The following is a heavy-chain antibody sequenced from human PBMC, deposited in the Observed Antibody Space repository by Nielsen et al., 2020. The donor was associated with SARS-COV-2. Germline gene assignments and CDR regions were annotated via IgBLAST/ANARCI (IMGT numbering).Heavy chain of an antibody. CDR3: ARDAYGDSSFYSYGLDV. CDR2: IYYSGYT. V-gene: IGHV4-30-4*01. Sequence: SETLSLTCSVSGDSISGSDYYWTWIRQPPGKGLEWIGYIYYSGYTSYNPSLKSRVTISVGTSENQFSLELRSVTAADTAVYYCARDAYGDSSFYSYGLDVWGQGTTVAVSS. CDR1: GDSISGSDYY. J-gene: IGHJ6*02. D-gene: IGHD4-17*01.